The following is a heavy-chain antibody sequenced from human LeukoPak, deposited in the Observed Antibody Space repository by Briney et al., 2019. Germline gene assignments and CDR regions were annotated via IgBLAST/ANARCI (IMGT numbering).Heavy chain of an antibody. V-gene: IGHV3-53*01. D-gene: IGHD6-19*01. Sequence: PGGSLRLSFAAFGVPVSCNYMTWVRQAPGKGLGWVSDIYSGGGTFYADSVKGGFTISRDNSKNTLYLQMNSLRAEDTAVYYCARDLTRSWRGWSYYFDYWGQATLVSVSS. CDR3: ARDLTRSWRGWSYYFDY. CDR2: IYSGGGT. CDR1: GVPVSCNY. J-gene: IGHJ4*02.